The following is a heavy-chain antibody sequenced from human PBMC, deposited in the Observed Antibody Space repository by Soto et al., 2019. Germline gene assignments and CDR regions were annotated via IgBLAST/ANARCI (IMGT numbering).Heavy chain of an antibody. J-gene: IGHJ6*02. CDR2: ISYDGSNK. CDR1: GFTFSSYG. Sequence: QVQLVESGGGVVQPGRSLRLSCAASGFTFSSYGMHWVRQAPGKGLEWVAVISYDGSNKYYADSVKGRFTISRDNSKNTLYLQMNRLRAEDTAVYYCAKDTGDGYKNYCYYGIDVWGQGTTVTVSS. CDR3: AKDTGDGYKNYCYYGIDV. V-gene: IGHV3-30*18. D-gene: IGHD5-12*01.